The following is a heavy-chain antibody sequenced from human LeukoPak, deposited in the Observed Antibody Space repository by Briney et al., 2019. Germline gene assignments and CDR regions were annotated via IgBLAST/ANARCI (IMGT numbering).Heavy chain of an antibody. V-gene: IGHV3-74*01. Sequence: PGGSLRLSCAVAGFTFSDYYMSWVRQAPGKGLVWVSRINSDGSSTSYADSVKGRFTISRDNAKNTLYLQMNSLRAEDTAVYYCARDIGTVREYYFDYWGQGTLVTVSS. J-gene: IGHJ4*02. CDR3: ARDIGTVREYYFDY. CDR1: GFTFSDYY. CDR2: INSDGSST. D-gene: IGHD4-11*01.